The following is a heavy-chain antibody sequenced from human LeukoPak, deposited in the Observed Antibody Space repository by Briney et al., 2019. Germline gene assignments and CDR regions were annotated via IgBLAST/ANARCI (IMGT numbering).Heavy chain of an antibody. Sequence: GGSLRLSCAASGFTFSSYWMSWVRQAPGKGLEWVANIKQDGSEKYYVDSVKGRFTISRDNAKNSLYLQMNSLKAEDTAVYYCARGHEYYYDGSGYDYWGQGTLVTVSS. J-gene: IGHJ4*02. CDR3: ARGHEYYYDGSGYDY. V-gene: IGHV3-7*01. CDR2: IKQDGSEK. CDR1: GFTFSSYW. D-gene: IGHD3-22*01.